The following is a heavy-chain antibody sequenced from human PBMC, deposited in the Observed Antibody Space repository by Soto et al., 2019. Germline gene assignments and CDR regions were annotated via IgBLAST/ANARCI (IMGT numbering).Heavy chain of an antibody. CDR1: AYTFSSYW. Sequence: PGESLKISCQCSAYTFSSYWIGWVRQMPGKGLEWLGIMFLGGSDTRYSPSFQGRVNISADKSITTAYLQWNSLKASDTAMYYCARIRKNCGGDCYALEYWGQGTLVTVSS. CDR3: ARIRKNCGGDCYALEY. V-gene: IGHV5-51*01. J-gene: IGHJ4*02. D-gene: IGHD2-21*02. CDR2: MFLGGSDT.